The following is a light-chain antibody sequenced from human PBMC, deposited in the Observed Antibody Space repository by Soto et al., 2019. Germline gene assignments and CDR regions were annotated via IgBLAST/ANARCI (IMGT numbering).Light chain of an antibody. CDR2: GTS. V-gene: IGKV3-20*01. Sequence: ETVLTQSPGTLSLSPGERAILSCRASQSVSSSYLAWYQQKPGQAPRLLIYGTSSRATGIPDRFSGSGSGTDFTLTISRLEPEDFAVYYFHQYGSSRGTFGQGTTVEI. CDR3: HQYGSSRGT. J-gene: IGKJ1*01. CDR1: QSVSSSY.